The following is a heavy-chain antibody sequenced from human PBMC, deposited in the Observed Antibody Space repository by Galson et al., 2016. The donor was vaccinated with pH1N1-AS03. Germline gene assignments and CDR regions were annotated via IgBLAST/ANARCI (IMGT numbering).Heavy chain of an antibody. J-gene: IGHJ5*02. CDR1: GASVSHYASY. CDR3: ARDRRDCSGGSCSQDGWFDP. D-gene: IGHD2-15*01. Sequence: LTCSVSGASVSHYASYWGWIRQAPGKGLEWIATVPASGTTYHNPSLDSRPTISLDTSKNHFSLTLTSVTAADTAMYYCARDRRDCSGGSCSQDGWFDPWGQGTLVVVSS. CDR2: VPASGTT. V-gene: IGHV4-39*07.